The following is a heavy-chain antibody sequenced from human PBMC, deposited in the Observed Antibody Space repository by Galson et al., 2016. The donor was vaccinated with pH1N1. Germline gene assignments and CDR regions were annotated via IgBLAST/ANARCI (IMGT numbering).Heavy chain of an antibody. D-gene: IGHD6-19*01. V-gene: IGHV2-70*11. CDR1: GFSLSTSGMS. Sequence: PALVKPTQTLTLTCTFSGFSLSTSGMSVSWIRQPPGKALEWLARLDWDDDKYYRTSRKTRLTISKDTPKNQLVLTMTNMDPVDTASYYCERGPGAVTGTKNENYMDVWGKGTTVTVSS. CDR3: ERGPGAVTGTKNENYMDV. J-gene: IGHJ6*03. CDR2: LDWDDDK.